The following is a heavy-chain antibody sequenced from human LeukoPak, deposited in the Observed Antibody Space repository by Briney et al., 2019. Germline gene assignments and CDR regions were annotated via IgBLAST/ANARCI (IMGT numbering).Heavy chain of an antibody. CDR3: ATVLPYCSGGSCYPFPFDY. D-gene: IGHD2-15*01. J-gene: IGHJ4*02. V-gene: IGHV1-24*01. CDR1: GYTLTELS. Sequence: ASVKVSCKVSGYTLTELSMHWVRQAPGKGLEWMGGFDPEDGETIYAQKFQGRVTMTEDTSTDTAYMELSSLRSEDTAVYYCATVLPYCSGGSCYPFPFDYWGQGTLVTVSS. CDR2: FDPEDGET.